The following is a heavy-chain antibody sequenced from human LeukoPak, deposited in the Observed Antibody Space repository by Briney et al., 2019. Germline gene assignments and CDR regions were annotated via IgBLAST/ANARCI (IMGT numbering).Heavy chain of an antibody. CDR3: ARSEKTYCGGVCDNYHMDV. D-gene: IGHD2-21*02. Sequence: ASVKVSCKASGYTFTGYYMHWVRQAPGQGLEWMGWTNPNSGGTNYAQKFQGRVTMTRGTSINTAYMELSRLRSDDTAVYYCARSEKTYCGGVCDNYHMDVWGKGTTVTVSS. V-gene: IGHV1-2*02. CDR1: GYTFTGYY. J-gene: IGHJ6*03. CDR2: TNPNSGGT.